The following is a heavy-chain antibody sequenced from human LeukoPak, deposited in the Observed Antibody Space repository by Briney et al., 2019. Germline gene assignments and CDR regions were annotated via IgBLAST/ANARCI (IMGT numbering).Heavy chain of an antibody. V-gene: IGHV3-30-3*01. Sequence: GSLRLSCAASGFTFSSYAMHWVRQAPGKGLEWVAVISYDGSNKYYADSVKGRFTISRDNSKNTLYLQMNSLRAEDTAVYYCARDFVVVPAAPGPLDYWGQGTLVTVSS. CDR3: ARDFVVVPAAPGPLDY. CDR1: GFTFSSYA. CDR2: ISYDGSNK. D-gene: IGHD2-2*01. J-gene: IGHJ4*02.